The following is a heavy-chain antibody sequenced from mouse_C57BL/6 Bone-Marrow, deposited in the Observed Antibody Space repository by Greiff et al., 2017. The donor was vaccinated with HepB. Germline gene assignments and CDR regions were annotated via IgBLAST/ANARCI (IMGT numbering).Heavy chain of an antibody. J-gene: IGHJ1*03. CDR1: GFTFSNYW. CDR3: TALIMVTTWYFDV. CDR2: IRLKSDNYAT. D-gene: IGHD2-2*01. V-gene: IGHV6-3*01. Sequence: EVQRVESGGGLVQPGGSMKLSCVASGFTFSNYWMNWVRQSPEKGLEWVAQIRLKSDNYATHYAESVKGRFTISRDDSKSSVYLQMNNLRAEDTGIYYCTALIMVTTWYFDVWGTGTTVTVSS.